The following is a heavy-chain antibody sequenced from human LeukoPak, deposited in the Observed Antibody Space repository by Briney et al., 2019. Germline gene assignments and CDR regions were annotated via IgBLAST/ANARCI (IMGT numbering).Heavy chain of an antibody. CDR2: FHDSEST. V-gene: IGHV4-59*01. Sequence: SETLSLTCTVSGGSISNNYWSWIRQPPGKGLEWVGHFHDSESTNYNPSLKSRVTISVDTSKNQFSLKLSSVTAADTAVYYCARGDPSGRPGIAFDYWGQGTLVTVSS. D-gene: IGHD1-26*01. CDR1: GGSISNNY. J-gene: IGHJ4*02. CDR3: ARGDPSGRPGIAFDY.